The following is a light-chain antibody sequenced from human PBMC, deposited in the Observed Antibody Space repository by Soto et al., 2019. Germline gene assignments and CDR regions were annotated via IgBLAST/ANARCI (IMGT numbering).Light chain of an antibody. CDR1: QSITSTD. V-gene: IGKV3-20*01. J-gene: IGKJ4*01. CDR2: GAS. CDR3: QHYGSLPLT. Sequence: EIVLTQSPVTLSLSPGERATLSCRASQSITSTDLAWYQQRPGQAPRLLIYGASTRATGIPDRFSGSGSGTDFTLTISRLEPEDFAVYFCQHYGSLPLTFGGGTKVDIK.